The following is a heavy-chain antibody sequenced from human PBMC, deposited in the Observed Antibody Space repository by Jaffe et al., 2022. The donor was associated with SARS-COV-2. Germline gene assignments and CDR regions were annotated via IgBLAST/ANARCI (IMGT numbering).Heavy chain of an antibody. D-gene: IGHD2-15*01. Sequence: QITLKESGPTLVKPTQTLTLTCTFSGFSLSTGGVGVGWIRQPPGKALEWLGLIYWDDDKRYSPSVKSRVTITKDTSKNQVALIMSNMDPVDTATYYCAHSPLVAADSDYYFYYYYMDVWGKGITVTVSS. CDR2: IYWDDDK. V-gene: IGHV2-5*02. J-gene: IGHJ6*03. CDR3: AHSPLVAADSDYYFYYYYMDV. CDR1: GFSLSTGGVG.